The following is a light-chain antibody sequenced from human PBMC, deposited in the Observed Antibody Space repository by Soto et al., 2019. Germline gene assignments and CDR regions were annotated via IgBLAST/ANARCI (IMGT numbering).Light chain of an antibody. J-gene: IGKJ1*01. CDR2: GAS. V-gene: IGKV3-20*01. Sequence: EIVLTQSPATLSLSPWERATLSCRACQSVSSSYLAWYQQKPGQAPRLLIYGASNRATGIPDRFSGSGSGTDFTLTISRLGPEDFAVYYCQQYNTSPRTFGQGTKVDIK. CDR1: QSVSSSY. CDR3: QQYNTSPRT.